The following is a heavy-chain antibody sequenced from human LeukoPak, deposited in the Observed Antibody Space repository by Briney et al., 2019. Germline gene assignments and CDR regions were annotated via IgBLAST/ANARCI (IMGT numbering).Heavy chain of an antibody. CDR3: ARTGIVGATSWFDP. J-gene: IGHJ5*02. V-gene: IGHV6-1*01. D-gene: IGHD1-26*01. CDR1: GDSVSSNSAA. Sequence: SQTLSLTCAISGDSVSSNSAAWNWIRQSPSRGLEWPGRTYYRSKWYHDYALSVKSRITLDPDTSKNQVSLQLNSVTPEDTAVYYCARTGIVGATSWFDPWGQGTLVTVSS. CDR2: TYYRSKWYH.